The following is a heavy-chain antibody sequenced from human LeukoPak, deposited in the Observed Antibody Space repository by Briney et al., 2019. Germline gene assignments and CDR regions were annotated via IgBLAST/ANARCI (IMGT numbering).Heavy chain of an antibody. CDR1: GGSISSYH. CDR2: IYYSGST. J-gene: IGHJ6*03. V-gene: IGHV4-59*01. CDR3: ARDGYNSYYHYMDV. D-gene: IGHD5-24*01. Sequence: TSETLSLTCTVSGGSISSYHWSWIRQPPGKGLEWIGYIYYSGSTNYNPSLKSRVTISVDTSKNQFSLKLSSVTAADTAVYFCARDGYNSYYHYMDVWGKGTTVTDSS.